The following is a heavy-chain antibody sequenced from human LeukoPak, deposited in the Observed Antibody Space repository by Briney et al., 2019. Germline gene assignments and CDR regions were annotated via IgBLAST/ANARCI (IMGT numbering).Heavy chain of an antibody. D-gene: IGHD6-19*01. CDR1: GGSISSSSYY. CDR3: AREGGWLVLDY. V-gene: IGHV4-39*07. Sequence: SETLSLTCTVSGGSISSSSYYWGWIRQPPGKGLEWIGSIYYSGSTYYNPSLKSRVTISVDTSKNQFSLKLSSVTAADTAVYYCAREGGWLVLDYWGQGTLVTVSS. CDR2: IYYSGST. J-gene: IGHJ4*02.